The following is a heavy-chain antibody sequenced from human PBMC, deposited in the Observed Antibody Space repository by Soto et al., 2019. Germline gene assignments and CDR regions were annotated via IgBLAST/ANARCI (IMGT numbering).Heavy chain of an antibody. V-gene: IGHV3-30-3*02. D-gene: IGHD3-22*01. CDR1: GYIFSDHA. J-gene: IGHJ3*01. Sequence: GGSLRLSCAASGYIFSDHAMHWFRQSPGKGLEWVTVISADGAREFYAESVKGRFVISRDNTKNSLYLQMNSLRAEDTAVYYCARGDYHDTSGPFSDAFDVWGQGTMVTVSS. CDR3: ARGDYHDTSGPFSDAFDV. CDR2: ISADGARE.